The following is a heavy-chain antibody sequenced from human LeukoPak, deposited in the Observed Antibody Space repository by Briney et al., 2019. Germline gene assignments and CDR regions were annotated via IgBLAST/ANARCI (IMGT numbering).Heavy chain of an antibody. D-gene: IGHD3-9*01. CDR1: GFTFSRYA. J-gene: IGHJ4*02. CDR3: AKVLRYFDWLSSFDY. V-gene: IGHV3-23*01. Sequence: GGSLRLSCAASGFTFSRYAMSWVRQAPGKGLEWVSAISGSGGSTYYADSVKGRFTISRDNSKNTLYLQMNSLRAEDTAVYYCAKVLRYFDWLSSFDYWGQGTLVTVSS. CDR2: ISGSGGST.